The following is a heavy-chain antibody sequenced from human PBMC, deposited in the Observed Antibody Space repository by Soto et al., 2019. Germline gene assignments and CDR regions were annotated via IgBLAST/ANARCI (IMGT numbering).Heavy chain of an antibody. D-gene: IGHD2-15*01. CDR2: IYYSGST. CDR3: ARDRIFPPWGMDV. CDR1: GGSISSGGYY. J-gene: IGHJ6*02. V-gene: IGHV4-31*03. Sequence: SETLSLTCTVSGGSISSGGYYWSWIRQHPGKGLEWIGYIYYSGSTYYNPSLKSRVTISVDTSKNQFSLKLSSVTAADTAVYYCARDRIFPPWGMDVWGQGTTVTVSS.